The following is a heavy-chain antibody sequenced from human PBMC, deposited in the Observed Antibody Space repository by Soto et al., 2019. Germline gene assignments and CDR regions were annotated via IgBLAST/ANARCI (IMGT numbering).Heavy chain of an antibody. CDR1: GGSISSYY. J-gene: IGHJ6*03. D-gene: IGHD3-3*01. Sequence: SETLSLTCTVSGGSISSYYWSWIRQPPGKGLEWIGYIYYSGSTNYNPSLKSRVTISVDTSKNQFSLKLSSVTAADTAVYYCARSGADTYYDFWSGYPRYYYYYVDVWGKGTTVTVSS. V-gene: IGHV4-59*01. CDR2: IYYSGST. CDR3: ARSGADTYYDFWSGYPRYYYYYVDV.